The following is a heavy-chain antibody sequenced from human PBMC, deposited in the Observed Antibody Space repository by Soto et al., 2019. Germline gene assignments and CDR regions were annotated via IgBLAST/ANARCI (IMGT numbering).Heavy chain of an antibody. J-gene: IGHJ4*02. CDR2: IIPVFGTT. D-gene: IGHD3-16*01. CDR3: ARTGGPYVWFNDF. CDR1: GGLFSSFA. Sequence: SVKVSCXDSGGLFSSFAXSWVRQAPGQGLEWMGGIIPVFGTTNYAQKFQGRVTITADESTKTSYMELIILASDDTASYYCARTGGPYVWFNDFXGQGTXXAXSS. V-gene: IGHV1-69*13.